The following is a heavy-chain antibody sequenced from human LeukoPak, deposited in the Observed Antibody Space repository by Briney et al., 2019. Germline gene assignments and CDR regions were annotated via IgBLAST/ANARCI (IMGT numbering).Heavy chain of an antibody. CDR2: ISWNSGSI. Sequence: GGSLRLSCAASGFTFDDYAMHWVRQAPGKGLEWVSGISWNSGSIGYADSVKGRFTISRDNAKNSLYLQMNSLRAEDTALYYCAKDIRYSSGWHEAFDIWGQGTMVTVSS. CDR1: GFTFDDYA. CDR3: AKDIRYSSGWHEAFDI. J-gene: IGHJ3*02. D-gene: IGHD6-19*01. V-gene: IGHV3-9*01.